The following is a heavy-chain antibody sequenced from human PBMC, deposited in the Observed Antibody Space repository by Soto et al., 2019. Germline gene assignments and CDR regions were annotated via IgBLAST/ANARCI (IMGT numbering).Heavy chain of an antibody. CDR2: IYPGDSDT. Sequence: GESLKISCEGSGYRFTSYWIGWVRQMPGKGLEWMGIIYPGDSDTKYSPSFQGQVTISADRSINTAYLQWSSLKASDTAIFYCARSAVDTAMVRGFDYWGQGTLVTVSS. V-gene: IGHV5-51*01. CDR3: ARSAVDTAMVRGFDY. D-gene: IGHD5-18*01. CDR1: GYRFTSYW. J-gene: IGHJ4*02.